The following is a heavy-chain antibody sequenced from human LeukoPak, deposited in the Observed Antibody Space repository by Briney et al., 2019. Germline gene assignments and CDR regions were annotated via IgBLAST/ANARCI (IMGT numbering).Heavy chain of an antibody. J-gene: IGHJ4*02. V-gene: IGHV3-15*01. D-gene: IGHD4-17*01. CDR1: GFTFSNAW. CDR3: TTGPDYGDYGPDY. Sequence: GGSLRLSCAASGFTFSNAWMSWVRQAPGKGLEWVGRIKSKTDGGTTDYAAPVKGRFTISRDDSKNTLYLQMNSLETEDTAVYYCTTGPDYGDYGPDYWGQGTLVTVSS. CDR2: IKSKTDGGTT.